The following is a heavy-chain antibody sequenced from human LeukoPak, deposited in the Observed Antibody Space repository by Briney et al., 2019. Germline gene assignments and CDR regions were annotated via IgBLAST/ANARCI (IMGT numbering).Heavy chain of an antibody. D-gene: IGHD5-18*01. Sequence: QPGGSLRLSCTGSGFTFGGYLMSWVRQAPGKGLEWVGFIRSQEYGGTTESAASVKDRFIISRDDSKSVAYLQMDSLKTEDTAVYYCAKDNWFSDTGIQGFPPYYYGMDVWGQGTTVTVSS. CDR2: IRSQEYGGTT. V-gene: IGHV3-49*02. J-gene: IGHJ6*02. CDR1: GFTFGGYL. CDR3: AKDNWFSDTGIQGFPPYYYGMDV.